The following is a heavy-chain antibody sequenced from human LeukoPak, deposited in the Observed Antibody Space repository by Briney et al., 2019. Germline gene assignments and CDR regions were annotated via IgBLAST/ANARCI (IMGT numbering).Heavy chain of an antibody. CDR1: GFTFSSYS. V-gene: IGHV3-21*01. CDR3: ARVLGDYGEFDY. Sequence: PGGSLRLSCAASGFTFSSYSMTWVRHAPGKGLEWVSSISSSSSYIYYADSVKGRFTISRDNAKNSLYLQMNSLRAEDTAVYYCARVLGDYGEFDYWGQGTLVTVSS. D-gene: IGHD4-17*01. J-gene: IGHJ4*02. CDR2: ISSSSSYI.